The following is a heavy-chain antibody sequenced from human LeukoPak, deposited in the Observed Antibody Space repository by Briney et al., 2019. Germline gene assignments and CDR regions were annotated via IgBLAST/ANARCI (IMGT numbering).Heavy chain of an antibody. J-gene: IGHJ4*02. CDR1: GFTFSSYA. CDR2: ISYDGRIK. V-gene: IGHV3-30*04. Sequence: PRGCLRVSCADSGFTFSSYAMHWVRQDPGKGLEWVAVISYDGRIKYFADSVKGRFTISRDNSKNTLYLQMNSLRAEDTAVYYCASTHMGGITGSEDYWGQGTLVTVSS. CDR3: ASTHMGGITGSEDY. D-gene: IGHD1-20*01.